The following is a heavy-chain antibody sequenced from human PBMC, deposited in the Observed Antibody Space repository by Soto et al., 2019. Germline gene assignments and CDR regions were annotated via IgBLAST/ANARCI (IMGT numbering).Heavy chain of an antibody. CDR1: GYTFTGYY. V-gene: IGHV1-2*02. J-gene: IGHJ4*02. D-gene: IGHD6-19*01. CDR2: INPNNGDT. Sequence: ASVKVSCKASGYTFTGYYMHWVRQAPGQGLEWMGWINPNNGDTNYAQKFQGRVTMTRDTSTSTAYMELRSLRSDDTAVYYCARVGIAVAGSLDYWGQGTLVTVSS. CDR3: ARVGIAVAGSLDY.